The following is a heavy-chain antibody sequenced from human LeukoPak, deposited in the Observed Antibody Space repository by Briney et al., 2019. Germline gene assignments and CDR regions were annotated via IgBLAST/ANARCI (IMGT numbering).Heavy chain of an antibody. V-gene: IGHV3-23*01. CDR2: ISGSGGST. Sequence: GGSLRLSCAASGFTFSSYAMSWVRQAPGKGLEWVSAISGSGGSTYYADSVKGRFTISRDNSKNTLYLQMNSLRAEDTAVYYCAKEGVGWELRGREEDYWGQGTLVTVSS. CDR1: GFTFSSYA. CDR3: AKEGVGWELRGREEDY. D-gene: IGHD1-26*01. J-gene: IGHJ4*02.